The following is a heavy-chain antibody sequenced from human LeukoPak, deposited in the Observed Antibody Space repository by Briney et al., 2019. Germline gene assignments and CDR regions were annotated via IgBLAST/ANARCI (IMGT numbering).Heavy chain of an antibody. CDR1: GYTFTSYD. CDR2: MNPNSGNT. J-gene: IGHJ5*02. CDR3: ARAPASRARNWFDP. Sequence: ASVEVSCKASGYTFTSYDINWVRQATGQGLEWMGWMNPNSGNTDYAQKFQGRVTMTRNTSISTAYMEVSSLRSEDTAVYYCARAPASRARNWFDPWGQGTLVTVSS. V-gene: IGHV1-8*01.